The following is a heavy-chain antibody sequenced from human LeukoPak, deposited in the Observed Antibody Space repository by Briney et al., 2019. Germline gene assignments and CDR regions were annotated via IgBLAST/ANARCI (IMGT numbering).Heavy chain of an antibody. CDR3: ARPYSNYLPTDAFDI. Sequence: QTGGSLRLSCAASGFTFSSYAMHWVRQAPGKGLEWVAVISYDGSNKYYADSVKGRFTISRDNSKNTLYLQMNSLRAEDTAVYYCARPYSNYLPTDAFDIWGQGTMATVSS. CDR2: ISYDGSNK. D-gene: IGHD4-11*01. V-gene: IGHV3-30-3*01. CDR1: GFTFSSYA. J-gene: IGHJ3*02.